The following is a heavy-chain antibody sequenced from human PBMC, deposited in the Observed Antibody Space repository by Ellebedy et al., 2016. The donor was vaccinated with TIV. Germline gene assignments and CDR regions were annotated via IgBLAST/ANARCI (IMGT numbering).Heavy chain of an antibody. CDR3: ARATYYDILTTNY. CDR1: GFTFSSYA. Sequence: GESLKISXAASGFTFSSYAMSWVRQAPGKGLEWVSYISSSSSTIYYADSVKGRFTISRDNAKNSLYLQMNSLRDEDTAVYYCARATYYDILTTNYWGQGTLVTVSS. V-gene: IGHV3-48*02. D-gene: IGHD3-9*01. CDR2: ISSSSSTI. J-gene: IGHJ4*02.